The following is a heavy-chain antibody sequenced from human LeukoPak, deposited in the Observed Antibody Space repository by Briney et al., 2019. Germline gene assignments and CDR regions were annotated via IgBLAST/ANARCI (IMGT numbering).Heavy chain of an antibody. CDR3: PRQSYASGWNPFDY. J-gene: IGHJ4*02. Sequence: GESLRLSCAASGFTFSSFAMTWVRQAPGKGLEWVSTISGGGITTYYADSAKGRFTISRDNSKNTMFLQMNSLRADDTAVYYCPRQSYASGWNPFDYWGQGILVTVSS. CDR1: GFTFSSFA. V-gene: IGHV3-23*01. D-gene: IGHD6-19*01. CDR2: ISGGGITT.